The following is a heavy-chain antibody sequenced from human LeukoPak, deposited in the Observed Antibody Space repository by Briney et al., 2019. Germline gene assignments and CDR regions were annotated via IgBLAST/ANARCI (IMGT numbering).Heavy chain of an antibody. CDR3: ARGGRYSYGTFQIDY. Sequence: GGSLRLSCAASGFTFSSYSMNWVRQAPGKGLEWVSSISSSSSYIYYADSVKGRFTISRDNAKNSLYLQMNRLRAEDTAVYYCARGGRYSYGTFQIDYWGQGTLVTVSS. V-gene: IGHV3-21*01. J-gene: IGHJ4*02. CDR2: ISSSSSYI. CDR1: GFTFSSYS. D-gene: IGHD5-18*01.